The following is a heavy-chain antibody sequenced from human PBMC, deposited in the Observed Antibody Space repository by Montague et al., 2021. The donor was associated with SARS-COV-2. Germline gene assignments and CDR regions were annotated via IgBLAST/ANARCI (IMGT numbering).Heavy chain of an antibody. D-gene: IGHD6-19*01. V-gene: IGHV4-39*07. Sequence: SETLSLTCTVSGDSISHSSYYWGWIRQPPGKGLEWIGSIYYSGSTYYNPSLKSRVTISVDTSKNQVSLKLNSVTAADTAVYYRARVRQWLVPFDYWGQGTLVTVSS. CDR1: GDSISHSSYY. CDR2: IYYSGST. J-gene: IGHJ4*02. CDR3: ARVRQWLVPFDY.